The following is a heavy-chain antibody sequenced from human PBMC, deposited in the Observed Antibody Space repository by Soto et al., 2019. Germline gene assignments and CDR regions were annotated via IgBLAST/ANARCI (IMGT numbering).Heavy chain of an antibody. CDR2: IYYSGST. D-gene: IGHD3-22*01. CDR3: ARGGHSGYYFIGYSGMDV. J-gene: IGHJ6*02. CDR1: GGSISSSSYY. V-gene: IGHV4-39*01. Sequence: SETLSLTCTVSGGSISSSSYYWGWIRQPPGKGLEWIGSIYYSGSTYYNPSLKSRVTISVDTSKNQFSLKLSSVTAADTAVYYCARGGHSGYYFIGYSGMDVWGQGTTVTVSS.